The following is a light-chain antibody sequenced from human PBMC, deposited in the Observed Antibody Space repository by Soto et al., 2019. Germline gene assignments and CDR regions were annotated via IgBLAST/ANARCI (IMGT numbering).Light chain of an antibody. J-gene: IGLJ1*01. CDR1: SSDVGSYNL. CDR3: CSYAGGGSYV. V-gene: IGLV2-23*01. CDR2: EGS. Sequence: QSALTQPASVSGSPGQSITISCTGSSSDVGSYNLVSWYQQHPGKAPKLMIYEGSKRPSGVSNRFSRSKSGNTASLTISGLQAEDEADYYCCSYAGGGSYVFGPGTKLTVL.